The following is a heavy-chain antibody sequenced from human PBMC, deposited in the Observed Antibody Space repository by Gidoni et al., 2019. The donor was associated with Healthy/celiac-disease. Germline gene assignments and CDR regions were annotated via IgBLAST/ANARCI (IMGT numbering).Heavy chain of an antibody. J-gene: IGHJ3*02. Sequence: EVQLVESVGGLVQPGGSLVLSCSASGFPFRSYAMHWVRQAPGKGLRWVSYISSSGSTIYYADSVKGRFTISRDNAKNSLYLQMNSLRAEDTAVYYCARDSYYDSSGYYYWGAFDIWGQGTMVTVSS. CDR2: ISSSGSTI. CDR1: GFPFRSYA. D-gene: IGHD3-22*01. CDR3: ARDSYYDSSGYYYWGAFDI. V-gene: IGHV3-48*03.